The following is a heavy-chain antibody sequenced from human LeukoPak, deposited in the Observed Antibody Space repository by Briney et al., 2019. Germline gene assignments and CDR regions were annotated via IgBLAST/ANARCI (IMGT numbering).Heavy chain of an antibody. CDR1: GYTFTGYY. CDR2: INPNSGGT. J-gene: IGHJ6*03. CDR3: ARLLLLDSAAAGREYYYYMDV. Sequence: ASVKVSCKASGYTFTGYYMHCVRQAPVQGLEWMGWINPNSGGTNYAQKFQGRVTMTRDTSISTAYMELSRLRSDDTAVYYCARLLLLDSAAAGREYYYYMDVWGKGTTVTISS. V-gene: IGHV1-2*02. D-gene: IGHD6-13*01.